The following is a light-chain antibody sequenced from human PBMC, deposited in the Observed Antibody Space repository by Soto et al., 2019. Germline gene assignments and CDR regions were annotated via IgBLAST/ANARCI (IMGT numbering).Light chain of an antibody. J-gene: IGKJ1*01. CDR2: GAS. Sequence: EIVMTQSPATLSVSPGESATLSCRASQSVSNNLTWYQQKPGQPPRLLIYGASTRATGVPCRFSGSGSGTEFTPTISGLHSEDFAVYYCQQYNDWWTVGQGTKVEIK. CDR3: QQYNDWWT. CDR1: QSVSNN. V-gene: IGKV3-15*01.